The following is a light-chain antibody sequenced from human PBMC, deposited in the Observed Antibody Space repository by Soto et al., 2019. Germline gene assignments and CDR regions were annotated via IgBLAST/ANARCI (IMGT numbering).Light chain of an antibody. Sequence: DIQMTQSPSSLSSSVANIFTITCRASQSISTYLNWYQKKPGKAPNLLIYDASRLQSGVPSRFSGSGGGTDFTLSISSVQPEDFATYFCQQSYMDPITFGQGTRLEI. CDR1: QSISTY. J-gene: IGKJ5*01. CDR2: DAS. CDR3: QQSYMDPIT. V-gene: IGKV1-39*01.